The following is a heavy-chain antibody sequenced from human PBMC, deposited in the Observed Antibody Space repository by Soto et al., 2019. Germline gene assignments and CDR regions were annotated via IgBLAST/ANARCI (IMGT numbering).Heavy chain of an antibody. J-gene: IGHJ4*02. D-gene: IGHD3-22*01. CDR1: GYTFTSYG. CDR2: ISAYNGNT. V-gene: IGHV1-18*01. CDR3: ARWGSNSGYYYNDY. Sequence: ASVKVSCKASGYTFTSYGISWVRHAPGQGLEWMGWISAYNGNTNYAQKLQGRVTMTTDTSTSTAYMELRSLRSDDTAVYYWARWGSNSGYYYNDYWGQGTLVTVAS.